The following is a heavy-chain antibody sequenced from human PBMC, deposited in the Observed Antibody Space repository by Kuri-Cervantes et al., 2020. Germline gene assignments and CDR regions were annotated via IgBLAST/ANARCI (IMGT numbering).Heavy chain of an antibody. CDR2: IYYSGTT. V-gene: IGHV4-39*07. CDR3: ATVQSIAAVSGWFDP. Sequence: GSLRLSCTVSGGSISSSSYYWGWIRQPPGKGLEWIGSIYYSGTTYYNPSLKSRVTISVDTSKNQFSLKLSSVTAADTAVYYCATVQSIAAVSGWFDPWGQGTLVTVSS. J-gene: IGHJ5*02. D-gene: IGHD6-13*01. CDR1: GGSISSSSYY.